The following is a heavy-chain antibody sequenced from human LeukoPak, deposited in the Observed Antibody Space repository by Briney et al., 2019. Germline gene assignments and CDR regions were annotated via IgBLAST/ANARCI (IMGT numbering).Heavy chain of an antibody. J-gene: IGHJ5*02. V-gene: IGHV1-69*01. CDR2: IIPIFGTA. CDR1: AGTVSSYS. Sequence: SVKVSCKASAGTVSSYSISWVRQAPGQGSEWMGGIIPIFGTANYAQKFQGRVTITADESTSTAYMELSSLRSEDTAVYYCARAGQLLRGNWFDPWGQGTLVTVSS. CDR3: ARAGQLLRGNWFDP. D-gene: IGHD2-2*01.